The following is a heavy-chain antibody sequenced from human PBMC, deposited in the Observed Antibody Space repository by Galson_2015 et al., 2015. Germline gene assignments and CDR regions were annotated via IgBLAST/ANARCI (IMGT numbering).Heavy chain of an antibody. Sequence: SLRLSCAASGFTFSSYSMNWVRQAPGKGLEWVSSISSSSSYIYYADSVKGRFTISRDNAKNSLYLQMNGLRAEDTAVYYCAFYSSSSREYYYYYGMDVWGQGTTVTVSS. CDR3: AFYSSSSREYYYYYGMDV. D-gene: IGHD6-6*01. V-gene: IGHV3-21*01. J-gene: IGHJ6*02. CDR2: ISSSSSYI. CDR1: GFTFSSYS.